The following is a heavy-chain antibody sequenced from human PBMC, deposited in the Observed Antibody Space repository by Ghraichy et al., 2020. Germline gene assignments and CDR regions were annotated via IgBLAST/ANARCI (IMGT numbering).Heavy chain of an antibody. D-gene: IGHD3-22*01. J-gene: IGHJ6*02. CDR3: AREDSMSAGGGMDV. CDR1: GGSISSYY. CDR2: IYYSGST. Sequence: SETLSLTCTVSGGSISSYYWSWIRQPPGKGLEWIGYIYYSGSTNYNPSLKSRVTISVDTSKNQFSLKLSSVTAADTAVYYCAREDSMSAGGGMDVWGQGTTVTVSS. V-gene: IGHV4-59*01.